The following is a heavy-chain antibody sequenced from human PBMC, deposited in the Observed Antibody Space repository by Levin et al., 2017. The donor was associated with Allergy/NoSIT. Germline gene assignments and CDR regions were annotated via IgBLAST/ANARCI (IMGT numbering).Heavy chain of an antibody. CDR3: AKDVLTVTTASSGSY. Sequence: GGSLRLSCAASGFTFSSYAVSWVRQAPGKGLEWVSAISGSGGSTYYADSVKGRFTISRDNSKNTLYLQMNSLRAEDTAVYYCAKDVLTVTTASSGSYWGQGTLVTVSS. D-gene: IGHD4-17*01. J-gene: IGHJ4*02. V-gene: IGHV3-23*01. CDR1: GFTFSSYA. CDR2: ISGSGGST.